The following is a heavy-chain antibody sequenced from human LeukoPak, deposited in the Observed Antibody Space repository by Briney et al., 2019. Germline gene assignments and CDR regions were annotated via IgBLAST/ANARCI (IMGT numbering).Heavy chain of an antibody. D-gene: IGHD3-10*01. CDR2: ISGSGGST. J-gene: IGHJ5*02. CDR3: ATAFGSGSYYHVP. V-gene: IGHV3-23*01. Sequence: GGSLRLSCAASGITFSGYAMNWVRQAPGKGLEWVSGISGSGGSTYYADSVKGRFTISRDNSKNTLYLQMDSLRAEDTAVYHCATAFGSGSYYHVPWGQRTLVTVSS. CDR1: GITFSGYA.